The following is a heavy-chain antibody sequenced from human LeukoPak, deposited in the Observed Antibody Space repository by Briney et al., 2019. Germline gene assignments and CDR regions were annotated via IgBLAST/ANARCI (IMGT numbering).Heavy chain of an antibody. CDR3: ATSDTVSTYNWFDP. D-gene: IGHD5/OR15-5a*01. V-gene: IGHV4-39*01. J-gene: IGHJ5*02. CDR1: GGSISSNTYF. Sequence: SETLSLTCNVSGGSISSNTYFWGWIRWPPGKGLEWIGSIRYSGSTYYNPSLKSRVTISADTSKNQFSLNLSSLTAADTAVYYCATSDTVSTYNWFDPWGQGTLVTVS. CDR2: IRYSGST.